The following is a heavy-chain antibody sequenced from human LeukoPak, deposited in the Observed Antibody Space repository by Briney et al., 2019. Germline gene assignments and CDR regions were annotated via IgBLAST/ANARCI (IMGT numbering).Heavy chain of an antibody. V-gene: IGHV4-39*01. Sequence: PSETLSLTCTVSGGSISSSSYYWGWIRQPPGKGLEWIGSIYYSGSTYYNPSLRSRVTISVDTSKNQFSLKLSPVTAADTAVYYCASLIVVVPAAINRNWFDPWGQGTLVTVSS. CDR1: GGSISSSSYY. CDR3: ASLIVVVPAAINRNWFDP. J-gene: IGHJ5*02. D-gene: IGHD2-2*02. CDR2: IYYSGST.